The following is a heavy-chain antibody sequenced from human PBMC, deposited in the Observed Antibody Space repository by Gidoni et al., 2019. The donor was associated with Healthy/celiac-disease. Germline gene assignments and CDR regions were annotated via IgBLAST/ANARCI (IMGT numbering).Heavy chain of an antibody. D-gene: IGHD3-9*01. Sequence: QLQLVQSGAEVKKPGASVTVSCKVSGSTRPELSIHWVRQAPGKGLEWMGGFDPEDGETIYAQKFQGRVTMTEDTSTDTAYMELSSLRSEDTAVYYCATVKPSDPVLRYFDWLPNGFDPWGQGTLVTVSS. V-gene: IGHV1-24*01. J-gene: IGHJ5*02. CDR3: ATVKPSDPVLRYFDWLPNGFDP. CDR1: GSTRPELS. CDR2: FDPEDGET.